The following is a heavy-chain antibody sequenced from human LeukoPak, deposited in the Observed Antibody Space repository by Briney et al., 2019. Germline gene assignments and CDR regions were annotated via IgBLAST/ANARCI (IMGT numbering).Heavy chain of an antibody. Sequence: GGSLRLSCAASGFTFSSYAMHWVRQAPGKGLEYVSAISSEGGSTYYANSVKGRFTISKDTSKNTLYLQMGSLRAEDMAVYYCARVGSAALDYWGQGTLVTVSS. CDR3: ARVGSAALDY. J-gene: IGHJ4*02. V-gene: IGHV3-64*01. D-gene: IGHD6-25*01. CDR2: ISSEGGST. CDR1: GFTFSSYA.